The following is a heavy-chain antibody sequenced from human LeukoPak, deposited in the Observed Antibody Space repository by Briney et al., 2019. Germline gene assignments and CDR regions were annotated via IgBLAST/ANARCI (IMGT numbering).Heavy chain of an antibody. CDR3: ARGVYDYVWGSYRYFDY. CDR2: INHSGST. Sequence: PSEALSLTCAVYGGSFSGYYWSWIRQPPGKGLEWIGEINHSGSTNYNPSLKSRVTISVDTSKNQFSLKLSSVTAADTAVYYCARGVYDYVWGSYRYFDYWGQGTLVTVSS. D-gene: IGHD3-16*02. J-gene: IGHJ4*02. CDR1: GGSFSGYY. V-gene: IGHV4-34*01.